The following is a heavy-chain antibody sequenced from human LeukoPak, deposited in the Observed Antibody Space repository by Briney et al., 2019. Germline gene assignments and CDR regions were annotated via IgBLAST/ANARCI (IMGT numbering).Heavy chain of an antibody. D-gene: IGHD6-19*01. J-gene: IGHJ4*02. V-gene: IGHV4-59*01. CDR1: GGSISSYY. CDR3: AGSRQWLVRNLDY. CDR2: ISYSGST. Sequence: SETLSLTCTVSGGSISSYYWSWIRQPPGEGLEWIGYISYSGSTNYNPSLKSRVSISVDTSKSQFSLKLTSVTAADTALYYCAGSRQWLVRNLDYWGQGTLVTVSS.